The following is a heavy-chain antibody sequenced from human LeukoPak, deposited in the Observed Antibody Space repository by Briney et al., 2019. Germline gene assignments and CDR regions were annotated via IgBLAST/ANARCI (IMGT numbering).Heavy chain of an antibody. Sequence: SVKVSCKASGGTFSSYTISWVRQAPGQGLEWMGRIIPILGIANYAQKFQGRVTITADKSTSTAYMELSSLRSEDTAVYYCARGVAEMATIRFDYWGQGTLVTVSS. CDR1: GGTFSSYT. J-gene: IGHJ4*02. V-gene: IGHV1-69*02. CDR2: IIPILGIA. D-gene: IGHD5-24*01. CDR3: ARGVAEMATIRFDY.